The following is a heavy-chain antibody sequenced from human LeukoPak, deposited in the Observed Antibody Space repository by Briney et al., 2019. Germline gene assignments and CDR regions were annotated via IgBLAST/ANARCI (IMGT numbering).Heavy chain of an antibody. D-gene: IGHD4-23*01. CDR3: ARGHYGGNRYFDN. CDR2: IHANSGKA. V-gene: IGHV1-8*01. J-gene: IGHJ4*02. CDR1: GYTFRDYE. Sequence: ASVRVSCKTSGYTFRDYEINWLRQAPGLGLEWVAWIHANSGKAGSAQKFQGRVTLTRDTSTETAFMELSGLTSDDSATYFCARGHYGGNRYFDNWGQGTLVTVSS.